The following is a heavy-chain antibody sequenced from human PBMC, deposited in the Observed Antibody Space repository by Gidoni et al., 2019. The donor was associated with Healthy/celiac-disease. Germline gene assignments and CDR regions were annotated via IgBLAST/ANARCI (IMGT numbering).Heavy chain of an antibody. Sequence: QVQLVESGGGVVQPGRSLRLSCAASGFTFSSYGMHWVRQAPGKGLEWLAVIWYYGSNKYYADSVKGRFTISRDKSKNTLYLQMNSLRADDTAVYYCARDTSHLDYGDRLGNAFDIWGQGTMVTVSS. V-gene: IGHV3-33*01. CDR3: ARDTSHLDYGDRLGNAFDI. D-gene: IGHD4-17*01. J-gene: IGHJ3*02. CDR1: GFTFSSYG. CDR2: IWYYGSNK.